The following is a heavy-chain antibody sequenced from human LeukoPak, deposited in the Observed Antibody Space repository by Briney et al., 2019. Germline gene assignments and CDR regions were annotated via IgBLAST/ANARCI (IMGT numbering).Heavy chain of an antibody. CDR1: GFTFSSYA. D-gene: IGHD2-2*01. V-gene: IGHV3-64D*09. CDR2: ISSNGGST. Sequence: GGSLRLSCSASGFTFSSYAMHWVRQAPGQGLEYVSAISSNGGSTYYADSVKGRFTISRDNSKNTLYLQMSSLRAEDTAVYYCVKRYCSSTSCYSPSSPWFDPWGQGTLVTVSS. CDR3: VKRYCSSTSCYSPSSPWFDP. J-gene: IGHJ5*02.